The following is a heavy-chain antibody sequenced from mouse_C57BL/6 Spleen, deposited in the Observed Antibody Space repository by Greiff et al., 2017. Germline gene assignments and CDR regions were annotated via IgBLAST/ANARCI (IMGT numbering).Heavy chain of an antibody. Sequence: QVQLQQPGAELVRPGSSVKLSCKASGYTFTSYWMHWVKQRPIQGLEWIGNIDPSDSETNSNQKFKDKATLTVDKSSSTAYMQLSSLTSEDSAVYYCARDDSSGPFAYWGQGTLVTVSA. CDR3: ARDDSSGPFAY. CDR1: GYTFTSYW. CDR2: IDPSDSET. J-gene: IGHJ3*01. D-gene: IGHD3-2*02. V-gene: IGHV1-52*01.